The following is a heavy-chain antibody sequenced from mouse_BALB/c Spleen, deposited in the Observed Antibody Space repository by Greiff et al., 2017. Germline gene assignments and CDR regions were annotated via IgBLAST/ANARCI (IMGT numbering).Heavy chain of an antibody. CDR3: ARQGYGNYWYFDV. J-gene: IGHJ1*01. CDR2: INSDGGST. Sequence: EVKLMESGGGLVQPGESLKLSCESNEYEFPSHDMSWVRKTPEKRLELVAAINSDGGSTYYPDTMERRFIISRDNTKKTLYLQMSSLRSEDTALYYCARQGYGNYWYFDVWGAGTTVTVSS. CDR1: EYEFPSHD. D-gene: IGHD2-1*01. V-gene: IGHV5-2*01.